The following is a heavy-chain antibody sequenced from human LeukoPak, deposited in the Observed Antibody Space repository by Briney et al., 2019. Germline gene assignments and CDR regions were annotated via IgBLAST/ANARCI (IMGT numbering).Heavy chain of an antibody. V-gene: IGHV4-59*01. CDR3: ARDAYCSSTSCYFVGFDY. J-gene: IGHJ4*02. D-gene: IGHD2-2*01. CDR2: IYYNGST. Sequence: SETLSLTCTVSGGSISSYSWSWIRQPPGKGLEWIGYIYYNGSTNYNPSLKSRVTISVDTSKNQFSLKLSSVTAADTAVYCCARDAYCSSTSCYFVGFDYWGQGTLVTVSS. CDR1: GGSISSYS.